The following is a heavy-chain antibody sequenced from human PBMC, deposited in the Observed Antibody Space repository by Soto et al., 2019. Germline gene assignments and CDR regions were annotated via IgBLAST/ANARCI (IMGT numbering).Heavy chain of an antibody. V-gene: IGHV3-64D*08. CDR3: VKELVVVAAIDWFDP. Sequence: GGSLRLSCSASGFTFGSYAMHWVRQAPGKGLEYVSAISSNGGSTYYADSVKGRFTVSRDNSKNTLYLQMSSLRAEDTAVYYCVKELVVVAAIDWFDPWGQGTLVTVSS. CDR1: GFTFGSYA. CDR2: ISSNGGST. D-gene: IGHD2-15*01. J-gene: IGHJ5*02.